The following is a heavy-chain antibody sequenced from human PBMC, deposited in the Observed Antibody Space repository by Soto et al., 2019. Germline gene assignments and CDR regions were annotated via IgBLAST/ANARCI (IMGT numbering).Heavy chain of an antibody. V-gene: IGHV1-69*13. CDR3: ARDYGIAARPDYYYGMDV. Sequence: SVKVSCKASGGSFSSYAISWVRQAPGQGLEWMGGIIPIFGTANYAQKFQGRVTITADESTSTAYMELSSLRSEDTAVYYCARDYGIAARPDYYYGMDVWGQGTTVTVSS. D-gene: IGHD6-6*01. J-gene: IGHJ6*02. CDR2: IIPIFGTA. CDR1: GGSFSSYA.